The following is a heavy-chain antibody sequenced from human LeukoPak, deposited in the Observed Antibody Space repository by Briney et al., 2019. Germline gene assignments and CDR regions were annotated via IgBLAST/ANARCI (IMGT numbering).Heavy chain of an antibody. V-gene: IGHV7-4-1*02. Sequence: ASVKVSCTASGDTFTRFGFNWVRQAPGQGLEWLGWINAGTGNPTYAQGFTGRFVFSLDTSVSTAYLEISSLKAEDTAVYYCARVVLVAQTPWAADYWGQGTLVTVSS. CDR2: INAGTGNP. CDR1: GDTFTRFG. J-gene: IGHJ4*02. D-gene: IGHD2-15*01. CDR3: ARVVLVAQTPWAADY.